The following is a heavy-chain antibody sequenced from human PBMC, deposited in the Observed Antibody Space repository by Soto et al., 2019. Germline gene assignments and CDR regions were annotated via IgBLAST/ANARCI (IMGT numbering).Heavy chain of an antibody. Sequence: GASVKVSCKASGGTFSSYSISWVRQAPGQGLEWMGGIIPIFGTANYAQKFQGRVTITADESTSTAYMELSSLRSEGTAVYYCAIEYSSSPPYYPIGYWGQGTLVTVSS. CDR1: GGTFSSYS. CDR3: AIEYSSSPPYYPIGY. CDR2: IIPIFGTA. D-gene: IGHD6-6*01. V-gene: IGHV1-69*13. J-gene: IGHJ4*02.